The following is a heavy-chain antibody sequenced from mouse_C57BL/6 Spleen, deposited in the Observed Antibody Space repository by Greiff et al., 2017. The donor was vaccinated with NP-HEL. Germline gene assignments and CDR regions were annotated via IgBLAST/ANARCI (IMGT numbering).Heavy chain of an antibody. V-gene: IGHV1-15*01. CDR1: GYTFTDYE. CDR2: IDPETGGT. D-gene: IGHD2-4*01. CDR3: TRYDYDMDWYFDV. Sequence: QVQLQQSGAELVRPGASVTLSCKASGYTFTDYEMHWVKQTPVHGLEWIGAIDPETGGTAYNQKFKGKAILTADKSSSTAYMELRSLTSEDSAVYYCTRYDYDMDWYFDVWGTGTTVTVSS. J-gene: IGHJ1*03.